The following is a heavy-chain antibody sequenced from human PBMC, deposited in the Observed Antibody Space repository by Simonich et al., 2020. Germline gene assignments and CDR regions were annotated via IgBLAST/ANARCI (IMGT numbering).Heavy chain of an antibody. D-gene: IGHD4-17*01. J-gene: IGHJ6*02. V-gene: IGHV3-30*18. CDR2: IWYDESNK. CDR1: GFTFSSYG. Sequence: QVQLVESGGVVFQPGRSLRLSCAASGFTFSSYGMHWVRQAPGKVRVLVEVIWYDESNKDYADAVKGRLTISRDNYKNTLYLQMNSLRAEETAMYYCAKESTVSRWDYYYGMDVWGQGTTVTVSS. CDR3: AKESTVSRWDYYYGMDV.